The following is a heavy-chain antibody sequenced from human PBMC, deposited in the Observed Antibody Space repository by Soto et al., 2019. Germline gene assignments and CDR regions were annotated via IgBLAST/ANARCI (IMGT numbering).Heavy chain of an antibody. J-gene: IGHJ3*02. V-gene: IGHV4-4*02. D-gene: IGHD7-27*01. CDR3: AKDHTGADAFDI. Sequence: QVQLQESGPGLVKPSETLSLTCAVSGGSISHDNWCNWARQPPWKGLEWIGEISHSGTTNYNPSLKSRVTISVDMSKNHLSQKLTSVSAEDTAVYYCAKDHTGADAFDIWGQGIMVTVSS. CDR2: ISHSGTT. CDR1: GGSISHDNW.